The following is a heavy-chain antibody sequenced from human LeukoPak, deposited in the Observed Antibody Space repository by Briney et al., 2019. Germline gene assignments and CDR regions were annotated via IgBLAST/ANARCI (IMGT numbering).Heavy chain of an antibody. Sequence: PGGSLRLSCAASGFTFSSYWMHWVRQAPGKGLVWVSCINSDGSSTSYADSVKGRFTISRDNAKNTLYLQMNSLRVEDTAVYYCARALGSGWVYFLGGQGTLVTVSS. CDR3: ARALGSGWVYFL. CDR1: GFTFSSYW. J-gene: IGHJ4*02. CDR2: INSDGSST. D-gene: IGHD3-10*01. V-gene: IGHV3-74*01.